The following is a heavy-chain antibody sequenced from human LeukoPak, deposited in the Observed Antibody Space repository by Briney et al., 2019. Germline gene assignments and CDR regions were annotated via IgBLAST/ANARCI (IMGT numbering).Heavy chain of an antibody. J-gene: IGHJ4*02. CDR3: ARSMVRGVFDY. D-gene: IGHD3-10*01. V-gene: IGHV4-59*01. CDR2: IYHSGST. Sequence: PSETLSLTCTVSGGSISSYYWSWIRQPPGKGLEWIGSIYHSGSTYYNPSLKSRVTISVDTSKNQFSLKLSSVTAADTAVYYCARSMVRGVFDYWGQGTLVTVSS. CDR1: GGSISSYY.